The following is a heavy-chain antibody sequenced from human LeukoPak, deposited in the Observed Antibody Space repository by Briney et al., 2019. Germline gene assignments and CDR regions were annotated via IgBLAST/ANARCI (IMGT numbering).Heavy chain of an antibody. CDR1: GFTFSSYA. Sequence: GRSLRLSCAASGFTFSSYAMHWVRQAPGKGLEWVAVISYDGSNKYYADSVKGRFTISRDNSKNTLYLQMNSLRAEDTAVYYCAKSTAYSITMIVVIKPMDVWGQGTTVTVSS. CDR2: ISYDGSNK. V-gene: IGHV3-30-3*02. J-gene: IGHJ6*02. D-gene: IGHD3-22*01. CDR3: AKSTAYSITMIVVIKPMDV.